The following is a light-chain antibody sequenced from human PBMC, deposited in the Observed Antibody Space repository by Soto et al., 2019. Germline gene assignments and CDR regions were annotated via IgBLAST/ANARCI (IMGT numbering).Light chain of an antibody. J-gene: IGLJ2*01. Sequence: QSVLTQPPSASGTPGQRVTISCSGNSSNIGSNTVNWYQQLPGTAPKLLIYSNNQRPSGVPDRVSGSKSGTSASLAISGLQSEDEADYYCAAWDGSLNGVAFGGGTKLTVL. CDR1: SSNIGSNT. CDR3: AAWDGSLNGVA. V-gene: IGLV1-44*01. CDR2: SNN.